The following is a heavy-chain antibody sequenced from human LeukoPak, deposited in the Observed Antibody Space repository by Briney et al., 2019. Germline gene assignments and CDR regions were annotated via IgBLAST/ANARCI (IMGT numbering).Heavy chain of an antibody. CDR3: ARDLAYYDSSGYYPFDY. J-gene: IGHJ4*02. CDR2: IRSSSSYI. V-gene: IGHV3-21*01. Sequence: PGGSLRLSCAASGFTFSSYSMNWVRQAPGKGLEWVSSIRSSSSYIYYADSVKGRFTISRDNAKNSLYLQMNSLRAEDTAVYYCARDLAYYDSSGYYPFDYWGQGTLVAVSS. D-gene: IGHD3-22*01. CDR1: GFTFSSYS.